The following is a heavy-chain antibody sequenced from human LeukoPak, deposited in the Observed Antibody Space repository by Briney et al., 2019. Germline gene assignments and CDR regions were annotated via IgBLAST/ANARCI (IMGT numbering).Heavy chain of an antibody. CDR3: GKDFMVRGVHNYYFDD. CDR1: GFTFSSYA. D-gene: IGHD3-10*01. Sequence: GASLRLSCAASGFTFSSYAMSWVRQAPGKGLEWVSVISGSGGRIYYADSVKGRFTISRDNSKNTLYLQMNSVRAEDTAVYYCGKDFMVRGVHNYYFDDWGQGILVTVSS. V-gene: IGHV3-23*01. CDR2: ISGSGGRI. J-gene: IGHJ4*02.